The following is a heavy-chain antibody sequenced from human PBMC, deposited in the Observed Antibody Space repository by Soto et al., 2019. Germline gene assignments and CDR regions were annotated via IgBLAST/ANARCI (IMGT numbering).Heavy chain of an antibody. Sequence: VQLVASGGGLVQPGGSLRLSCAASGFTVSSNYMSWVRQAPGEGLEWVSVIYRGGSTYYADSVKGRFTIPRDNSKNTLYLQMTSLRAEDTAVYYCARDRIPTGMDVWGQGTTVTVSS. J-gene: IGHJ6*02. CDR3: ARDRIPTGMDV. V-gene: IGHV3-66*01. CDR1: GFTVSSNY. CDR2: IYRGGST.